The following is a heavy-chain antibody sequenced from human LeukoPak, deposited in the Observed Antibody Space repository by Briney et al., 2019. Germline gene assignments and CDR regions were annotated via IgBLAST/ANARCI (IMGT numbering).Heavy chain of an antibody. J-gene: IGHJ6*03. CDR1: GGTFSSYA. CDR3: ARGLAVAGLYYYYMDV. D-gene: IGHD6-19*01. CDR2: IIPIFGTA. V-gene: IGHV1-69*06. Sequence: SVKVSCKASGGTFSSYAISWVRQAPGQGLEWMGGIIPIFGTANYAQKFQGGVTITADKSTSTAYMELSSLRSEDTAVYYCARGLAVAGLYYYYMDVWGKGTTVTVSS.